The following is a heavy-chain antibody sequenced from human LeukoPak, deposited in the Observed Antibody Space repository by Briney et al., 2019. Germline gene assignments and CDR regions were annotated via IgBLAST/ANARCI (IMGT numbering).Heavy chain of an antibody. CDR1: GFTFSSYA. D-gene: IGHD1-26*01. CDR3: AKAPGATHFDY. J-gene: IGHJ4*02. CDR2: ISGSVGST. V-gene: IGHV3-23*01. Sequence: PGGSLRLSCAASGFTFSSYAMSWVRQAPGKGLEWVSAISGSVGSTYYADSVKGRFTISRDNSENTLYLQMISLSAEDTAVYYCAKAPGATHFDYWGQGTLVTVSS.